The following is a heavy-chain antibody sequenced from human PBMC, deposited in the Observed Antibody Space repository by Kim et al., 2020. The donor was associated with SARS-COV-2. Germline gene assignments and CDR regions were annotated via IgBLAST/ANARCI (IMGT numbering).Heavy chain of an antibody. CDR1: GFTFDDYA. V-gene: IGHV3-43*02. D-gene: IGHD6-19*01. CDR3: VRGHQWLIKN. CDR2: ISRDGGEI. J-gene: IGHJ4*02. Sequence: GGSLRLSCAASGFTFDDYAIQWVRQVPGKGLEWVSLISRDGGEIKYADSVKGRFTISRDNSKKYVYLQMNSLRGEDSALYYCVRGHQWLIKNWGQGTQVTV.